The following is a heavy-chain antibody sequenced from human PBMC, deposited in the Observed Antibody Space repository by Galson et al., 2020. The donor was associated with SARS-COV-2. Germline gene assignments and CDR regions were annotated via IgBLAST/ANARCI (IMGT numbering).Heavy chain of an antibody. CDR2: INHSGST. CDR3: ARLPYSSSWYGPPPPFDY. D-gene: IGHD6-13*01. J-gene: IGHJ4*02. V-gene: IGHV4-34*01. Sequence: SETLSLTCAVYGGSFSGYYWSWIRQPPGKGLEWIGEINHSGSTNYNPSLKSRVTISVDTSKNQFSLKLSSVTAADTAVYYCARLPYSSSWYGPPPPFDYWGQGTLVTVSS. CDR1: GGSFSGYY.